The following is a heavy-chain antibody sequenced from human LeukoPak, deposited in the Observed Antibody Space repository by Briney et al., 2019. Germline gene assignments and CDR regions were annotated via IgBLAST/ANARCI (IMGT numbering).Heavy chain of an antibody. Sequence: ASVKVSCKASGYTFTSYYIHWVRQAPGQGLEWMGIINPSGGSTSYAQKFQGRVTMTRDTSTSTVYMELSSLRSEDTAVYYCARDPPSASYDILTGYYPSYFFDYWGQGTLVTVSS. D-gene: IGHD3-9*01. CDR3: ARDPPSASYDILTGYYPSYFFDY. V-gene: IGHV1-46*01. J-gene: IGHJ4*02. CDR1: GYTFTSYY. CDR2: INPSGGST.